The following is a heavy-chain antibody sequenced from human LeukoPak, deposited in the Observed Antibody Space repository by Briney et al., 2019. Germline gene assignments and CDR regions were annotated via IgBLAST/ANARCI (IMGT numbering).Heavy chain of an antibody. CDR2: ISSSTTI. J-gene: IGHJ4*02. D-gene: IGHD1-7*01. V-gene: IGHV3-48*01. CDR3: PLELGEGFDY. Sequence: PGGSLRLSCAASRFTFSSYGMHWVRQAPGKGLEWISYISSSTTIYYADSVKGRFTISRDNAKNSLYLQMNSLRAEDTAVYYCPLELGEGFDYWGQGTLVTVSS. CDR1: RFTFSSYG.